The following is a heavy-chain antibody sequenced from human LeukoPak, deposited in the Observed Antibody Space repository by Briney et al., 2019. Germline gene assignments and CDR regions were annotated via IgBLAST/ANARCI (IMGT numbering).Heavy chain of an antibody. CDR3: ARDYDFWSGHSEGAFDI. CDR1: GFTFSSYA. CDR2: ISSSSSYI. Sequence: GGSLRLSCAASGFTFSSYAMSWVRQAPGKGLEWVSSISSSSSYIYYADSVKGRFTISRDNAKNSLYLQMNSLRAEDTAVYYCARDYDFWSGHSEGAFDIWGQGTMVTVSS. D-gene: IGHD3-3*01. J-gene: IGHJ3*02. V-gene: IGHV3-21*01.